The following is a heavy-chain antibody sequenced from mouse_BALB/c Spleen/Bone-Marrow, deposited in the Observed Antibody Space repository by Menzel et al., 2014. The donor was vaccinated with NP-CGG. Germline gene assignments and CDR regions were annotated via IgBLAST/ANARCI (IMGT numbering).Heavy chain of an antibody. V-gene: IGHV1-69*02. D-gene: IGHD1-2*01. CDR2: IDPSVSDA. CDR3: ERPGYGYGFAY. J-gene: IGHJ3*01. Sequence: SRAELGKPGAPVKPSCKASGYTFTSYWMNWVKQRPGRGLEWIGRIDPSVSDAHYNQKFKGKAALTLDKSFSTAYIQLSSMTSEESAVYYCERPGYGYGFAYWVHGTLVTVPA. CDR1: GYTFTSYW.